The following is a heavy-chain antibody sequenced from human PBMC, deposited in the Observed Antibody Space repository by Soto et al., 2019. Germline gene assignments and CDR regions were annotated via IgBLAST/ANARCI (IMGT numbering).Heavy chain of an antibody. CDR3: AREVRYCSSTSCYADYYYYGMDV. Sequence: GGSLRLSCAASGFTFSSYGMHWVRQAPGKGLEWVAVIWYDGSNKYYADSVKGRFTISRDNSKNTLYLQMGSLRAEDMAVYYCAREVRYCSSTSCYADYYYYGMDVWGQGTTVTVSS. D-gene: IGHD2-2*01. J-gene: IGHJ6*02. CDR1: GFTFSSYG. CDR2: IWYDGSNK. V-gene: IGHV3-33*01.